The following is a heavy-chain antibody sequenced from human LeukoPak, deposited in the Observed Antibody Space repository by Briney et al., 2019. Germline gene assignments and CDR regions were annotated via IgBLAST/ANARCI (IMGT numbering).Heavy chain of an antibody. D-gene: IGHD4-11*01. CDR1: GGTFSSYA. Sequence: SVKVSCKASGGTFSSYAISWVRQAPGQGLEWMGGIIPIFGTANYAQKFQGRVTITTDESTSTAYMELSSLRSEDTAVYYCARSPSGNYYYFDYWGQGTLVTVSS. CDR2: IIPIFGTA. V-gene: IGHV1-69*05. CDR3: ARSPSGNYYYFDY. J-gene: IGHJ4*02.